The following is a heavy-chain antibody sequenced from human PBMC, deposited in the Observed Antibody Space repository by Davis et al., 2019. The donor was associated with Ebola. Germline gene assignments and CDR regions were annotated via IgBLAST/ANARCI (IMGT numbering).Heavy chain of an antibody. D-gene: IGHD2-21*01. Sequence: GESLKISCVASGFPLSAYGMSWVRQAPGKGLVWVSTIHSSGIDTYYADSVKGRFSISRDNSKNILFLQMHSLRAEDTAIYYCAKSAFSDSVTWGQGTLVTVSS. CDR3: AKSAFSDSVT. CDR1: GFPLSAYG. CDR2: IHSSGIDT. J-gene: IGHJ4*02. V-gene: IGHV3-23*05.